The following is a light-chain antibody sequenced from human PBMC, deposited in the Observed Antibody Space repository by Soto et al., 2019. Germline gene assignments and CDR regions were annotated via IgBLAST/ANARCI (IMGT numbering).Light chain of an antibody. Sequence: DIQLTQSPSTLSASVGDTVTISCRASESLIGLLAWYQQRPGSAPKLLIYDASSLEGGVPSRFTGDGSGTEFSLTIASLQPDDFGTYYCQQYKSYPWTFGQGTKVDLK. CDR3: QQYKSYPWT. V-gene: IGKV1-5*01. J-gene: IGKJ1*01. CDR1: ESLIGL. CDR2: DAS.